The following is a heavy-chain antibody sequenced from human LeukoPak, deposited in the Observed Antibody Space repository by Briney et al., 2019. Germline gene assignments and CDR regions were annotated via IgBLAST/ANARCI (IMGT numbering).Heavy chain of an antibody. J-gene: IGHJ4*02. D-gene: IGHD5-24*01. Sequence: RASVKVSCKASGYSFSTYTMNWVRQAPGQRLELMGWINAGNGNTKYSQKFQGRVTITRDTSASTAYMEMRSLRSEDTAVYYCAREIDRDDYNRFFDYWGQGTLVTVSS. CDR1: GYSFSTYT. CDR3: AREIDRDDYNRFFDY. CDR2: INAGNGNT. V-gene: IGHV1-3*01.